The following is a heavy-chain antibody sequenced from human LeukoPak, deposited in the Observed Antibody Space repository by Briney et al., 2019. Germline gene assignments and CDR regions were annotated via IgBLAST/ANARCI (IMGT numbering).Heavy chain of an antibody. CDR2: IYYSGST. D-gene: IGHD3-10*01. CDR3: ARLHYGSGSSLLFDY. Sequence: SETPSLTCTVSGGSISSSSYYWGWIRQPPGKGLEWIGSIYYSGSTYYNPSLKSRVTISVDTSKNQFSLKLSSVTAADTAVYYCARLHYGSGSSLLFDYWGQGTLVTVSS. V-gene: IGHV4-39*01. CDR1: GGSISSSSYY. J-gene: IGHJ4*02.